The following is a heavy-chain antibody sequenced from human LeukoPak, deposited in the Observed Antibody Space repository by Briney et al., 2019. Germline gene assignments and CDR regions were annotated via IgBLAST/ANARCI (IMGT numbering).Heavy chain of an antibody. Sequence: ASVKVSCKASGYTFTSYGISWVRQAPGQGLEWMGWISAYNGNTNYAQKLQSRVTMTTGTSTSTAYMELRSLRSDDTAVYYCARSPRPHYDFWSGYYTSNMLDYWGQGTLVTVSS. J-gene: IGHJ4*02. CDR3: ARSPRPHYDFWSGYYTSNMLDY. V-gene: IGHV1-18*01. D-gene: IGHD3-3*01. CDR2: ISAYNGNT. CDR1: GYTFTSYG.